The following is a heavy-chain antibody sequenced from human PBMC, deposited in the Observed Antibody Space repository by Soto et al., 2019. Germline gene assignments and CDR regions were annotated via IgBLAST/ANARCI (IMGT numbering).Heavy chain of an antibody. CDR3: TTQWLVPSYYYGMDV. CDR1: GFTFSNAW. D-gene: IGHD6-19*01. Sequence: PGGSLRLSCAASGFTFSNAWMSWVRQAPGKGLEWVGRIKSKTDGGTTDYAAPVKGRFTISRDDSKNTLYLQMNSLKTEDTAVYYCTTQWLVPSYYYGMDVWGQGTTVTVSS. V-gene: IGHV3-15*01. J-gene: IGHJ6*02. CDR2: IKSKTDGGTT.